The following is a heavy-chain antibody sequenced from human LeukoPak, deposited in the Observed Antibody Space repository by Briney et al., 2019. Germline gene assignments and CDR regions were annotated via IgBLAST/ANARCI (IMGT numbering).Heavy chain of an antibody. CDR2: FDPEDGET. D-gene: IGHD2/OR15-2a*01. J-gene: IGHJ6*02. V-gene: IGHV1-24*01. CDR3: ATPYDFPRYGVDV. Sequence: ASVKVSCKVSGYTLTKLSMHWVRQAPGKGLEWMGGFDPEDGETMYAQKFQGRVTMTEDTSTDTAYMELSSLRSEDTAVYYCATPYDFPRYGVDVWGQGTTVTVSS. CDR1: GYTLTKLS.